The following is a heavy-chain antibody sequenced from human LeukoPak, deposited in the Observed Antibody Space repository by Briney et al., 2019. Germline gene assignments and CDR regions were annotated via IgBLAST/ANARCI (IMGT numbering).Heavy chain of an antibody. Sequence: PSETLSLTCTVSGGSISSGGYYWSWIRQHPGKGLEWIGYIYYSGSTYYNPSLKSRVTISVDTSKNQFSLKLSSVTAADTAVYYCARGIYSSGWYGQPSWEYTNTPSFDYWGQGTLVTVSS. CDR1: GGSISSGGYY. CDR2: IYYSGST. CDR3: ARGIYSSGWYGQPSWEYTNTPSFDY. D-gene: IGHD6-19*01. J-gene: IGHJ4*02. V-gene: IGHV4-31*03.